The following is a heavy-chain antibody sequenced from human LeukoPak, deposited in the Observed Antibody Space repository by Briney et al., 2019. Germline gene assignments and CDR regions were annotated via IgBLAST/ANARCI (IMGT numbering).Heavy chain of an antibody. V-gene: IGHV1-8*01. CDR1: GYTFTSYD. D-gene: IGHD3-3*01. J-gene: IGHJ6*02. CDR2: MNPNSGNT. CDR3: AVTYYDFWSGPTRGMDV. Sequence: ASVKVSCKASGYTFTSYDINWVRPATGQGVGWVGWMNPNSGNTGKAQTFKGRVTMTRNTSISTASIELSSLRSEDTAVYYCAVTYYDFWSGPTRGMDVWGQGTTVSVSS.